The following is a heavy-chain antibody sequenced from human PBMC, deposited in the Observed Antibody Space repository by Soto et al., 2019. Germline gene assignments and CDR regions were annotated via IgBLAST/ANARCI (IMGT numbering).Heavy chain of an antibody. D-gene: IGHD3-22*01. CDR1: GFTFSSYG. Sequence: QVQLVESGGGVVQPGRSLRLSCAASGFTFSSYGMHWVRQAPGKGLEWVAVISYDGSNKYYADSVKGRFTISRDNSKNTLYLQMNSLRAEETAVYYCAKVGIYDSSGYYINYYFDYWGQGTLVTVSS. J-gene: IGHJ4*02. CDR2: ISYDGSNK. V-gene: IGHV3-30*18. CDR3: AKVGIYDSSGYYINYYFDY.